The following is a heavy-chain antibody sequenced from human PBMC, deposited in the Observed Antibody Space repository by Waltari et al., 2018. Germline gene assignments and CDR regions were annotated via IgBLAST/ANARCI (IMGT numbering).Heavy chain of an antibody. CDR1: GGSIGSGGYY. D-gene: IGHD3-10*01. V-gene: IGHV4-31*01. Sequence: QVQLQESGPGLVKPSQTLSLTCTVSGGSIGSGGYYWSWIRQHPGKGLEWIGYIYYSGSTYYNPSLKSLVTISVDTSKNQFSLKLSSVTAADTAVYYCARGVSRFGKYGMDVWGQGTTVTVSS. CDR2: IYYSGST. CDR3: ARGVSRFGKYGMDV. J-gene: IGHJ6*02.